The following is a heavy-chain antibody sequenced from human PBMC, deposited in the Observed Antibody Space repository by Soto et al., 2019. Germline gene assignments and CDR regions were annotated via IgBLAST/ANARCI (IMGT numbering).Heavy chain of an antibody. CDR1: GGAFSSYA. CDR2: IIPIFGTA. J-gene: IGHJ5*02. V-gene: IGHV1-69*13. CDR3: ASRSPWDFWFDP. D-gene: IGHD1-26*01. Sequence: SVKLSWKASGGAFSSYAISWVREAPGQGLEWMGGIIPIFGTANYAQKFQGRVTITADESTSTAYMELSSLRSEDTAVYYCASRSPWDFWFDPWGQGTLVTVSS.